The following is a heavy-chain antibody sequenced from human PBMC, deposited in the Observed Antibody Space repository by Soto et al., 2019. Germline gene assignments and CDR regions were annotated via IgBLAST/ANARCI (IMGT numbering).Heavy chain of an antibody. CDR2: ISWNSGSI. CDR1: GFTFDDYA. J-gene: IGHJ4*02. Sequence: GGSLRLSCAASGFTFDDYAMHWVRQAPGKGLEWVSGISWNSGSIGYADSVKGRFTISRDNAKNSLYLQMNSLRAEDTALYYCAKGSGYSYGYFSGDHFDYWGQGTLVTVSS. V-gene: IGHV3-9*01. D-gene: IGHD5-18*01. CDR3: AKGSGYSYGYFSGDHFDY.